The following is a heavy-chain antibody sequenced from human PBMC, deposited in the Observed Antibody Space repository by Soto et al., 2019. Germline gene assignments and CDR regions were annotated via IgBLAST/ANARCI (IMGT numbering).Heavy chain of an antibody. V-gene: IGHV3-7*01. CDR2: INQDGSEK. D-gene: IGHD6-13*01. Sequence: LRLSCAASGFTFSSYWMSWVRQAPGKGLEWVANINQDGSEKYYVDSVKGRFTISRDNAKNSLYLQMNSLRAEDTAVYYCARDIPHSSSWYEGGGDYWGQGTLVTVSS. CDR1: GFTFSSYW. CDR3: ARDIPHSSSWYEGGGDY. J-gene: IGHJ4*02.